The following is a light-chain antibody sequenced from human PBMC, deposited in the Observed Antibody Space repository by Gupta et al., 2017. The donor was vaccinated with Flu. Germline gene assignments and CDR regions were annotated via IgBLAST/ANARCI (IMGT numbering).Light chain of an antibody. CDR2: QDY. J-gene: IGLJ3*02. CDR1: TLGEKY. V-gene: IGLV3-1*01. Sequence: SYELTQPSSVSVSPGQTATITCSGDTLGEKYVSWYRQRPGQSPVLVIYQDYRRPSGIPERLSGSNSGNAGTLTIAGTQALDEADYYCPNWVNGTLVFGGGTKLTVL. CDR3: PNWVNGTLV.